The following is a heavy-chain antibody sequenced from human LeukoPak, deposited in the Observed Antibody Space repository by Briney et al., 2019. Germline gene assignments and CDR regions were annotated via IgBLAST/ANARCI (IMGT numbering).Heavy chain of an antibody. V-gene: IGHV3-21*01. D-gene: IGHD2-15*01. CDR2: ISSSSSYI. CDR3: ARAGYCSGGSCSLYYYYYMDV. CDR1: GFTFSSYT. Sequence: GGSLRLSCAASGFTFSSYTLNWIRQAPGKGLEWVSSISSSSSYIYYADSVKGRFTISRGDAKNSLYLQMNSLRAEDTAVYYCARAGYCSGGSCSLYYYYYMDVWGKGTTVTVSS. J-gene: IGHJ6*03.